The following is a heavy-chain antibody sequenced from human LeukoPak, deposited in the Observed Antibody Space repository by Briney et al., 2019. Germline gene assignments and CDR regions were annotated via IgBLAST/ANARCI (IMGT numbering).Heavy chain of an antibody. Sequence: GGSLRLSCAASGFTFSSYSMNWVRQAPGKGLEWVSYISSSSSTIYYADSVKGRFTISRDNAKNSLCLQMNSLRAEDTAVYYCARVGYCSSTSCYFGVGDYYYMDVWGKGTTVTVSS. CDR2: ISSSSSTI. D-gene: IGHD2-2*01. CDR1: GFTFSSYS. V-gene: IGHV3-48*01. J-gene: IGHJ6*03. CDR3: ARVGYCSSTSCYFGVGDYYYMDV.